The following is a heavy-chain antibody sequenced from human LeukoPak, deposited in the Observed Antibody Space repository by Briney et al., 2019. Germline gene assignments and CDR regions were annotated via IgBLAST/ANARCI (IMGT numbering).Heavy chain of an antibody. D-gene: IGHD6-13*01. J-gene: IGHJ4*02. CDR2: IWYDGSDK. V-gene: IGHV3-33*08. CDR1: GFTVSRNY. CDR3: ARDIGAARYFDY. Sequence: GRSLRLSCAASGFTVSRNYMNWVRQAPGKGLEWVAIIWYDGSDKYYADSVKGRFTISRNNSKNTLYLQMNSLRAEDTAVYYCARDIGAARYFDYWGQGTQVTVSS.